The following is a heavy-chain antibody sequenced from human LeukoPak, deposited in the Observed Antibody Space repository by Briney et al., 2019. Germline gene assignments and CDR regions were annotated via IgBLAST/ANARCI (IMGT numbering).Heavy chain of an antibody. CDR3: ARSCSSTSCSDY. V-gene: IGHV3-21*01. CDR1: GFTFSSYS. J-gene: IGHJ4*02. D-gene: IGHD2-2*01. CDR2: ISSSSSYI. Sequence: GGSLRLSCAASGFTFSSYSMNWVRQAPGKRLEWVSSISSSSSYIYYADSVKGRFTISRDNAKNSLYLQMNSLRAEDTAVYYCARSCSSTSCSDYWGQGTLVTVSS.